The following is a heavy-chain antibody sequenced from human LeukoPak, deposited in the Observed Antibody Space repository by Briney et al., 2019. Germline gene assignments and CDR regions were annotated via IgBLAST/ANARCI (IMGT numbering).Heavy chain of an antibody. CDR2: ISNNGGYT. V-gene: IGHV3-23*01. CDR1: GFTFSSSA. Sequence: PGGSLRLSCAASGFTFSSSAMSWVRQAPGKGLEWVSAISNNGGYTYYADSVQGRFTISRDNSKNTLYLQMNSLRAEDTAVYFCAKDRARGGTTDFDYWGQGTLVTVSS. D-gene: IGHD1-7*01. CDR3: AKDRARGGTTDFDY. J-gene: IGHJ4*02.